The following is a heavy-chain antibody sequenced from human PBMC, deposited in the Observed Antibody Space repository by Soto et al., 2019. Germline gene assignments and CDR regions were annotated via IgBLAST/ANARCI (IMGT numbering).Heavy chain of an antibody. CDR3: ARIPSRPRGWGYYYYGMDV. CDR2: IDPSDSYT. V-gene: IGHV5-10-1*01. D-gene: IGHD3-16*01. J-gene: IGHJ6*02. CDR1: GYSFTSYW. Sequence: GESLKISCKGSGYSFTSYWISWVRQMPGKGLEWMGRIDPSDSYTNYSPSFQGHVTISADKSISTAYLQWSSLKASDTAMYYCARIPSRPRGWGYYYYGMDVWGQGTTVTVSS.